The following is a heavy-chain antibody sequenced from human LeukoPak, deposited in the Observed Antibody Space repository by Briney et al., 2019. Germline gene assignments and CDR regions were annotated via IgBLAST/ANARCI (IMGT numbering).Heavy chain of an antibody. CDR2: ISAYNGNT. CDR1: GYTLTSYG. V-gene: IGHV1-18*01. J-gene: IGHJ5*02. Sequence: GASVKVSCMASGYTLTSYGFSWVRQAPGKGLEWMGWISAYNGNTNYAQKLQGRVTMPTDTSTSTAYIELRSLRSDDTDVYYWARAPYCSDGSCYNPSKNWFDPWGQGTLVTVSS. D-gene: IGHD2-15*01. CDR3: ARAPYCSDGSCYNPSKNWFDP.